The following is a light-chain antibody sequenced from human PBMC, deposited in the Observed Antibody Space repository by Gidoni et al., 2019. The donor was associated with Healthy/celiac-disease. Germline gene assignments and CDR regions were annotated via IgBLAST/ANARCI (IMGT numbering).Light chain of an antibody. CDR2: DVS. J-gene: IGLJ2*01. CDR1: SSDVGGYNY. Sequence: QSALTQPRAVSGSPGQSVTISCTGTSSDVGGYNYVSLYPQHPGKAPNLMIYDVSKRPSVVPDRFSVSKSGNTASLTISGLQAEDEADYYCCSYAGSYTYVVFGGGTKLTVL. CDR3: CSYAGSYTYVV. V-gene: IGLV2-11*01.